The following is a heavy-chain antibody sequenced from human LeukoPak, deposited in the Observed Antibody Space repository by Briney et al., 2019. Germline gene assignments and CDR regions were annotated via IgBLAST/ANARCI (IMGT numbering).Heavy chain of an antibody. V-gene: IGHV1-18*01. J-gene: IGHJ5*02. D-gene: IGHD3-10*01. CDR3: ARVPRRGERFDP. CDR1: GYTFTSYG. CDR2: ISAYNGNT. Sequence: ASVKVSCKASGYTFTSYGISWVRQAPGQGLEWMGWISAYNGNTHYAQNLQGRVTMTTDTSTSTAYMELRSLRSEDTAVYYCARVPRRGERFDPWGQGTLVTVSS.